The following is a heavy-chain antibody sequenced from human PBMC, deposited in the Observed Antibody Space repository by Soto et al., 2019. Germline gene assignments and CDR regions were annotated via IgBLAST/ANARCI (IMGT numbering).Heavy chain of an antibody. CDR2: IISTGDT. V-gene: IGHV3-23*01. Sequence: EEQLLESGGGLVQPGGSLRLSCVASGFTFSLYAMAWVRQAPGKGLEWVSTIISTGDTYYADSARGRFTISRDNSKNTVYLQMNSLRAEDTALYYCAKVYGNFYRAFPIWGQGAMVTVSS. CDR3: AKVYGNFYRAFPI. J-gene: IGHJ3*02. D-gene: IGHD4-17*01. CDR1: GFTFSLYA.